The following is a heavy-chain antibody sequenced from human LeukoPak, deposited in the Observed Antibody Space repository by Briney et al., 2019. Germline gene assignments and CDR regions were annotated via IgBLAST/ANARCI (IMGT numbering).Heavy chain of an antibody. D-gene: IGHD6-13*01. J-gene: IGHJ4*02. V-gene: IGHV4-34*01. Sequence: PSETLSLTCAVYGGSFSGYYWSWIRQPPGKGLEWIGEINHSGSTNYNPSLKSRVTISVDTSKNQFSLKLSSVTAADTAVYYCAAAAAGRPFDYWGQGTLVTVSS. CDR1: GGSFSGYY. CDR2: INHSGST. CDR3: AAAAAGRPFDY.